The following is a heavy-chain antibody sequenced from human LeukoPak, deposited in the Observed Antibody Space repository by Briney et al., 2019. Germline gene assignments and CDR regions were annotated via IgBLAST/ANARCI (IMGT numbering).Heavy chain of an antibody. CDR3: AKGDDLEP. D-gene: IGHD3-3*01. Sequence: GGSLRLSCAASGFTFSSYGMHWVRQAPGKRLEWVAFIRYDGSNKYYADSVKGRFTISRDNSKNTMSLQMNSLRTEDAAVYYCAKGDDLEPWGQGTLVIVAS. V-gene: IGHV3-30*02. CDR2: IRYDGSNK. J-gene: IGHJ5*02. CDR1: GFTFSSYG.